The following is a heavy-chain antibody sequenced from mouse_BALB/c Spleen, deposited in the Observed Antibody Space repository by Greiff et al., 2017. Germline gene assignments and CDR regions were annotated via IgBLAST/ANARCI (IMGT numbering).Heavy chain of an antibody. CDR1: GFTFSDYY. CDR2: ISDGGSYT. V-gene: IGHV5-4*02. CDR3: AGDRGLLRTWFAY. Sequence: DVKLVESGGGLVKPGGSLKLSCAASGFTFSDYYMYWVRQTPEKRLEWVATISDGGSYTYYPDSVKGRITISRDNAKNNLYLQMSSLKSEDTAMYYCAGDRGLLRTWFAYWGQGTLVTVSA. D-gene: IGHD2-3*01. J-gene: IGHJ3*01.